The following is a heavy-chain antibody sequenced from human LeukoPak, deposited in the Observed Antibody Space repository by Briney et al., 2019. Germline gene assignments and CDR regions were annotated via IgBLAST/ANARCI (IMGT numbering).Heavy chain of an antibody. V-gene: IGHV3-74*01. J-gene: IGHJ4*02. CDR1: GVTFSSYW. CDR3: ARGASGYYYG. D-gene: IGHD3-22*01. Sequence: GGSLRLSCAASGVTFSSYWMHWVRQAPGKGLVWVSRINSDGSSTNYADSVRGRFTISRDDAKNTLYLQMNSLRAEDTAVYYCARGASGYYYGWGQGTLVTVSS. CDR2: INSDGSST.